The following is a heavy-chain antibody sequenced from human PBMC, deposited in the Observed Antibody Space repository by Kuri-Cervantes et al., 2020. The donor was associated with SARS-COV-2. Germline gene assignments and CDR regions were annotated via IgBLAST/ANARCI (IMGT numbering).Heavy chain of an antibody. CDR2: IDWDDDK. V-gene: IGHV2-70*04. D-gene: IGHD3-22*01. CDR1: GFSLSTSGMR. CDR3: ARTTMIIAFDI. J-gene: IGHJ3*02. Sequence: SGPTLVKPTQTLTLTCTFSGFSLSTSGMRVSWIRQPPGKALEWLARIDWDDDKYCSTSLKTRLTISKATSKNQMVLTMTNMDPVDTATYYCARTTMIIAFDIWGQGTMVTVSS.